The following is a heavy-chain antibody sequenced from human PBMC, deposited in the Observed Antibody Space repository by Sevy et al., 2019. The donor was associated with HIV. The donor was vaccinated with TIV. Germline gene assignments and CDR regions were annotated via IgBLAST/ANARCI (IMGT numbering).Heavy chain of an antibody. J-gene: IGHJ4*02. D-gene: IGHD2-15*01. V-gene: IGHV1-2*02. Sequence: ASVKVSCKIFEYGLTGFFINWVRQAPGQGLEWMGWINPYSGGTYYKKNFKGRVTMTRETSISTAYMELSRLRSDDTAMYYCARLAARWGQGTRVTVSS. CDR1: EYGLTGFF. CDR2: INPYSGGT. CDR3: ARLAAR.